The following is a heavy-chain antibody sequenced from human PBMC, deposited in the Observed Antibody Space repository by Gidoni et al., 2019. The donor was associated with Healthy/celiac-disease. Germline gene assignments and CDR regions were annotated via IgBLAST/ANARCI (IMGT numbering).Heavy chain of an antibody. J-gene: IGHJ6*02. CDR2: MNPNSGNT. V-gene: IGHV1-8*01. Sequence: QVQLVQSGPEVKKPGASVKVSCKASGYPFTSYDIQRVRQATGQGLEWMGWMNPNSGNTGYAQKFQGRVTMTRNTSISTAYMELSSLRSEDTAVYYCAREIVVVVAATGRGRGYYYGMDVWGQGTTVTVSS. CDR3: AREIVVVVAATGRGRGYYYGMDV. CDR1: GYPFTSYD. D-gene: IGHD2-15*01.